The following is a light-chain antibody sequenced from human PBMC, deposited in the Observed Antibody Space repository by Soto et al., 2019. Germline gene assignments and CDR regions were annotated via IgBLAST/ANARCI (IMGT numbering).Light chain of an antibody. CDR2: GAS. J-gene: IGKJ4*01. Sequence: EIVLTQSPGTLSLSPGAGATLSCRASQSVSSSYLAWYQQKPGQAPRLLIYGASSRATGIPDRFSGSGSGTDFTLTISRLEPEDFAVYYGQQYGSSPRLTFGGGTKVDIK. CDR1: QSVSSSY. CDR3: QQYGSSPRLT. V-gene: IGKV3-20*01.